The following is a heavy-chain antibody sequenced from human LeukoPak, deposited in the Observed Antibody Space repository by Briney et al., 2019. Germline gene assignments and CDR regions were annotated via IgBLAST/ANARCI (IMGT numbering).Heavy chain of an antibody. Sequence: QPGGSLRLSCTASGLTVSSNYMPWVRQAPGKGLEWVSLIYSGGDTYYADSVKGRFTISRDNSKNTLYLQMNSLRAEDTAVYYCARVVVGLTYYFDYWGQGTLVTVSS. V-gene: IGHV3-53*01. CDR3: ARVVVGLTYYFDY. CDR2: IYSGGDT. D-gene: IGHD1-26*01. CDR1: GLTVSSNY. J-gene: IGHJ4*02.